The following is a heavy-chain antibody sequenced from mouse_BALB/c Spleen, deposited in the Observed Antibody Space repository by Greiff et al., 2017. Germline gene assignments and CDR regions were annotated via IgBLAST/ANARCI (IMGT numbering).Heavy chain of an antibody. V-gene: IGHV5-9*03. D-gene: IGHD2-14*01. CDR3: ARGYRYDRYYAMDY. J-gene: IGHJ4*01. Sequence: EVKVEESGGGLVKPGGSLKLSCAASGFTFSSYTMSWVRQTPEKRLEWVATISSGGGNTYYPDSVKGRFTISRDNAKNNLYLQMSSLKSEDTAMYYCARGYRYDRYYAMDYWGQGTSVTVSS. CDR1: GFTFSSYT. CDR2: ISSGGGNT.